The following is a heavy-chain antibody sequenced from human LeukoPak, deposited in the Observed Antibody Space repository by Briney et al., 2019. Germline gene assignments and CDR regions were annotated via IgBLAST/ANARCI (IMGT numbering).Heavy chain of an antibody. D-gene: IGHD3-22*01. CDR2: ISGSGGST. CDR1: GFTFSSYA. Sequence: GGSLRLSCAASGFTFSSYAMSWVRQAPGKGLEWVSAISGSGGSTYYADSVKGRFTISRDNSKNTLYLQMNSLRAEDTAVYYCAKDLRGYYDSSGYLDYWGQGTLVTVSS. CDR3: AKDLRGYYDSSGYLDY. V-gene: IGHV3-23*01. J-gene: IGHJ4*02.